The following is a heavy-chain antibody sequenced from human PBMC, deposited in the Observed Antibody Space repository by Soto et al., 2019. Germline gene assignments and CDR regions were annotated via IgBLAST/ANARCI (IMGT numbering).Heavy chain of an antibody. CDR2: INPNSGVT. D-gene: IGHD6-19*01. CDR3: ARNRLYSSGWSYYYYGMEV. Sequence: ASVKVSCKASGYTFTGYYMHWLRHAPIQCLWWMGWINPNSGVTNYAQKFQGWVTMTRDTSISTAYMELSRLRSDDTAVYYCARNRLYSSGWSYYYYGMEVWGQGTTVTVSS. V-gene: IGHV1-2*04. J-gene: IGHJ6*02. CDR1: GYTFTGYY.